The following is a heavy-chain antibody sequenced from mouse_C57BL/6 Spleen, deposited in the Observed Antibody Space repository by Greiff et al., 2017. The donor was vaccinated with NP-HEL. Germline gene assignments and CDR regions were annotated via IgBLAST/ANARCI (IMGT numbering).Heavy chain of an antibody. J-gene: IGHJ4*01. CDR1: GYTFTDYY. CDR2: INPNNGGT. Sequence: VQLKQSGPELVKPGASVKISCKASGYTFTDYYMNWVKQSHGKSLEWIGDINPNNGGTSYNQKFKGKATLTVDKSSSTAYMELRSLTSEDSAVYYCARDYGSSYDAMDYWGQGTSVTVSS. CDR3: ARDYGSSYDAMDY. V-gene: IGHV1-26*01. D-gene: IGHD1-1*01.